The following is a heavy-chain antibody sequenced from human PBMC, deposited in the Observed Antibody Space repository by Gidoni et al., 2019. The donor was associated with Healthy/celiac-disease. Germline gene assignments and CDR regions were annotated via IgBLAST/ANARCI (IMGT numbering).Heavy chain of an antibody. J-gene: IGHJ5*02. CDR3: ARDSWPAYWGFCFAP. D-gene: IGHD7-27*01. V-gene: IGHV1-18*04. Sequence: QGQRVQSGAEEKKPGAAVKDASKASRYTVTSYGISWVRQAPGQGLAWMGWISAYNGTTNYAQKLPGRVTMTTDTSTSTAYMELRSLSSDVTSVYYCARDSWPAYWGFCFAPWGQGTLVPVSS. CDR2: ISAYNGTT. CDR1: RYTVTSYG.